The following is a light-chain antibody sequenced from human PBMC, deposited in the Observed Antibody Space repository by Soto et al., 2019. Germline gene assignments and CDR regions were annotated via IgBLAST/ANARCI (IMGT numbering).Light chain of an antibody. CDR2: DVS. J-gene: IGLJ1*01. V-gene: IGLV2-14*03. Sequence: QSALTQPASVSGSPGQSITISCTGTSSDVGGYNYVSWYQQHPGEAPKLIIYDVSNRPSGVSNRFSASKSGNTASLTISGVLDEDEDDDYCCSYSSSSSPLVFGTGTKVTVL. CDR3: CSYSSSSSPLV. CDR1: SSDVGGYNY.